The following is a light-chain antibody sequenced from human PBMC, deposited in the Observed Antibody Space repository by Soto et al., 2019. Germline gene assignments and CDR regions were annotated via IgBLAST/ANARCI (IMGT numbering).Light chain of an antibody. CDR1: QSVSSN. CDR2: GAS. Sequence: ERVMTQSTATLSVAPGERATLSCRASQSVSSNLAWYQQKPGQAPRLLIYGASTRATGIPARFSGSGSGTEFTLTISSLQSEDFAVYYCQQCNNWPRTFGQGTKVDIK. V-gene: IGKV3-15*01. J-gene: IGKJ1*01. CDR3: QQCNNWPRT.